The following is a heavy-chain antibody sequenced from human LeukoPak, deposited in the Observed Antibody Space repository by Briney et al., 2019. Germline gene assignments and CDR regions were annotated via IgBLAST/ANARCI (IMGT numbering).Heavy chain of an antibody. Sequence: GGSLRLSCAASGFTFSSYGMHWVRQAPGKGLEWVAFIRYDGSNKYYADSVKGRFTISRDNSKNTLYLQMNSLRAEDTAVYYCAKDGDCSSTSCLVQYYFDYWGQGTLVTVSS. V-gene: IGHV3-30*02. D-gene: IGHD2-2*01. CDR2: IRYDGSNK. CDR3: AKDGDCSSTSCLVQYYFDY. J-gene: IGHJ4*02. CDR1: GFTFSSYG.